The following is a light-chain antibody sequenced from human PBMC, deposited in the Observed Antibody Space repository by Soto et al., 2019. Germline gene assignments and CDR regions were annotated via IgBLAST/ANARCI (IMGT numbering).Light chain of an antibody. CDR2: EGN. V-gene: IGLV2-23*01. CDR3: CSYTDGSSLL. CDR1: RNDIGTYNL. Sequence: QSALTQPASVSESPGQSISISCGGGRNDIGTYNLVSWYQQHPGKAPKLIIYEGNKRPSGFSNRFSGSRSGNTASPTISGLQAEDEADYYCCSYTDGSSLLFGGGTKLTVL. J-gene: IGLJ3*02.